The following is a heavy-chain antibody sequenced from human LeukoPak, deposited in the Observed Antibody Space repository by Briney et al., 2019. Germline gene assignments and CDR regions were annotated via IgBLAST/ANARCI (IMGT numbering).Heavy chain of an antibody. CDR1: GFTFSTYV. Sequence: GGSLRLSCAASGFTFSTYVMNWVRQAPGKGLEWVSSISSTSSYIYYADSVKGRFTISRDNAKNTLYLQMNSLRAEDTAVYYCAKDKLLWFGELLYGTPYYYGMDVWGQGTTVTVSS. J-gene: IGHJ6*02. CDR3: AKDKLLWFGELLYGTPYYYGMDV. CDR2: ISSTSSYI. V-gene: IGHV3-21*04. D-gene: IGHD3-10*01.